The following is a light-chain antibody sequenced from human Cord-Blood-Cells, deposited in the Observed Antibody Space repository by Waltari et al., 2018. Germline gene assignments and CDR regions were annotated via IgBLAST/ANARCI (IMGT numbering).Light chain of an antibody. J-gene: IGLJ3*02. Sequence: QSVLTQPPSASGTPGQRVTISCSGSSSNIGRNYVYCYHQLPGTAPTLLIYRNNQRPSGVPDRVSGSKSGTSASLAISGLRSEDEADYYCAAWDDSLSGDWVFGGGTKLTVL. CDR2: RNN. CDR1: SSNIGRNY. V-gene: IGLV1-47*01. CDR3: AAWDDSLSGDWV.